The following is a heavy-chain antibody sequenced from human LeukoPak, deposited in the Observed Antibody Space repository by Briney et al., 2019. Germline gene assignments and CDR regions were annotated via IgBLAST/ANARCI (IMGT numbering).Heavy chain of an antibody. Sequence: SVKVSCKASGGTFSSYAISWVRQAPGQGLEWMGGIIPIFGTANYAQKFQGRVTITADESTSTAYMELSSLRSEDTAVYYCASRDGYNLSDAFDIWGQGTMVTVSS. V-gene: IGHV1-69*13. CDR3: ASRDGYNLSDAFDI. D-gene: IGHD5-24*01. CDR1: GGTFSSYA. J-gene: IGHJ3*02. CDR2: IIPIFGTA.